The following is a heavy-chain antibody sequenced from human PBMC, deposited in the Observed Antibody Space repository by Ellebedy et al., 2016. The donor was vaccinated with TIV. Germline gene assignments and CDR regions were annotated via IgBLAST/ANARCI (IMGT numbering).Heavy chain of an antibody. CDR3: ATKYYYDSSGYYPYYFDY. V-gene: IGHV5-51*01. CDR2: IYPGDSDT. Sequence: GESLKISXKGSGYSFTSYWIGWVRQMPGKGLEWMGIIYPGDSDTRYSPSFQGQVTISADKSISTAYLQWSSLKASDTAMYYCATKYYYDSSGYYPYYFDYWGQGTLVTVSS. J-gene: IGHJ4*02. D-gene: IGHD3-22*01. CDR1: GYSFTSYW.